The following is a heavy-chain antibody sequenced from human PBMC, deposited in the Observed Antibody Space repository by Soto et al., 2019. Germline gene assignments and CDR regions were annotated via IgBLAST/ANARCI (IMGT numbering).Heavy chain of an antibody. J-gene: IGHJ4*02. Sequence: EVQLVESGGGLVKPGGSLRLSCADSGFTFSNAWMNWVRQAPGKGLEWVGRIKSNTDGGTTDYAAPVKGRFTISRDDSKNTLYLQMNSLKTEDTAVYYCTTANYYDSSGYYSWGQGTLVTVSS. CDR2: IKSNTDGGTT. CDR1: GFTFSNAW. D-gene: IGHD3-22*01. V-gene: IGHV3-15*07. CDR3: TTANYYDSSGYYS.